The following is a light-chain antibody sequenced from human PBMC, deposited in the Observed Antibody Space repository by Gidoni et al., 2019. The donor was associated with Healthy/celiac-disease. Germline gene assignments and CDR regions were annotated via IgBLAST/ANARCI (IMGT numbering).Light chain of an antibody. Sequence: QSVLTQPPSVSGAPGPRVTISCTGSSSNIGAGYDVHWYQQLPGTAPKLLIYGNSNRPSGVPDRFSGSKSGTSASLAITGLQAEDEADYYCQSYDSSLSGVLFGGGTKLTVL. CDR1: SSNIGAGYD. J-gene: IGLJ2*01. CDR2: GNS. V-gene: IGLV1-40*01. CDR3: QSYDSSLSGVL.